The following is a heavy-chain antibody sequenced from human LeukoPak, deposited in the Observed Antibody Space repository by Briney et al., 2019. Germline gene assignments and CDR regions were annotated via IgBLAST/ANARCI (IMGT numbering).Heavy chain of an antibody. D-gene: IGHD5-18*01. CDR2: TYYSGSP. CDR3: ARGGGSYEQYFQH. Sequence: SETLSLTCTVSGGSISSGDYYWSWIRQPPGKGLEWIGYTYYSGSPYYNPSLKSRVTLSVDTSKNQFSLKLSSVTAADTAVCYCARGGGSYEQYFQHWGQGTLVTVSS. V-gene: IGHV4-30-4*01. CDR1: GGSISSGDYY. J-gene: IGHJ1*01.